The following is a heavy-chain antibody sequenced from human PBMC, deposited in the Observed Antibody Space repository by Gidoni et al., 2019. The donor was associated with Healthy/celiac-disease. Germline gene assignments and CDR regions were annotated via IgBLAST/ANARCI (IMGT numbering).Heavy chain of an antibody. V-gene: IGHV4-4*02. CDR3: ARDHDCSGGSCYSHYYYGMDV. CDR1: GGSISSSNW. Sequence: QVQLQESGPGLVKPSGTLSLTCAVSGGSISSSNWWSWVRQPPGKGLEWIGEIYHSGSTNYNPSLKSRVTISVDKSKNQFSLKLSSVTAADTAVYYCARDHDCSGGSCYSHYYYGMDVWGQGTTVTVSS. CDR2: IYHSGST. D-gene: IGHD2-15*01. J-gene: IGHJ6*02.